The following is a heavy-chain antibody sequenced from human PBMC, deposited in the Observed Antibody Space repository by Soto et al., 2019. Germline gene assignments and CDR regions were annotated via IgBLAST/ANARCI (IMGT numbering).Heavy chain of an antibody. CDR2: ISGSGGST. D-gene: IGHD6-6*01. Sequence: GGSLRLSCAASGFTFSSYAMSWVRQAPGKGLEWVSAISGSGGSTYYADSVKGRFTISRDNSKNTLYLQMNSLRAEDTAVYYCAKDWRRARRSAGLWVPFDYWGQGTLVTVSS. CDR1: GFTFSSYA. CDR3: AKDWRRARRSAGLWVPFDY. V-gene: IGHV3-23*01. J-gene: IGHJ4*02.